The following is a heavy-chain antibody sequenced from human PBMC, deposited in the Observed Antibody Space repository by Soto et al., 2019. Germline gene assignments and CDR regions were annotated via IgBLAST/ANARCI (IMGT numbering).Heavy chain of an antibody. V-gene: IGHV1-18*04. Sequence: ASVKVSCKASGYTFTSYGISWVRQAPGQGLEWMGWISAYNGNTNYAQKLQGRVTMTTDTSTSTAYMELRSLRSDDTAVYYCARDPRPNYYDSSGAFRNWFDPWGQGTLVTVSS. CDR2: ISAYNGNT. CDR3: ARDPRPNYYDSSGAFRNWFDP. D-gene: IGHD3-22*01. J-gene: IGHJ5*02. CDR1: GYTFTSYG.